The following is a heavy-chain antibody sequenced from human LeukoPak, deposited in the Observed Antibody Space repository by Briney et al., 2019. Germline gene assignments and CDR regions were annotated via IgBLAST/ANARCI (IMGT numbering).Heavy chain of an antibody. Sequence: GGSLRLSCAASGFTFSSYAMHWVRQAPGKGLEWVAVISYDGSNKYYADSVKGRFTISRDNSKNTLYLQMNSLRAEDTAVYYCARAADMVRGVSLLDYWGQGTLVTVSS. D-gene: IGHD3-10*01. J-gene: IGHJ4*02. V-gene: IGHV3-30*04. CDR1: GFTFSSYA. CDR3: ARAADMVRGVSLLDY. CDR2: ISYDGSNK.